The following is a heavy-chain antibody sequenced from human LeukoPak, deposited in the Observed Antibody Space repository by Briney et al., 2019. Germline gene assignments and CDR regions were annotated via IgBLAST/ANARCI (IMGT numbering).Heavy chain of an antibody. Sequence: TGGSLRLSCAASGFTFSSYWMSWVRQAPGKGLEWVANIKQDGSEKYYVDSVKGRFTISRDNAKNSLYLQMNSLRAEDTAVYYCARDSSSWYARGYFDYWGQGTLVTVSS. D-gene: IGHD6-13*01. CDR2: IKQDGSEK. V-gene: IGHV3-7*01. J-gene: IGHJ4*02. CDR1: GFTFSSYW. CDR3: ARDSSSWYARGYFDY.